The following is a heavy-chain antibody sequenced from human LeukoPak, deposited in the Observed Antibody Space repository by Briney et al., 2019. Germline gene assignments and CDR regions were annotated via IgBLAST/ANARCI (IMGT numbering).Heavy chain of an antibody. CDR2: IGTVGDT. J-gene: IGHJ5*01. V-gene: IGHV3-13*04. D-gene: IGHD3-16*01. CDR1: GFTFSRYD. CDR3: VRGGEIGFDS. Sequence: GGSLRLSCAASGFTFSRYDMHWVRHATGNGLEWISSIGTVGDTYYIGSVKGRFTISRENAMNSLYLQMNSLRAGDTAVYYCVRGGEIGFDSWGQGTLVTVSS.